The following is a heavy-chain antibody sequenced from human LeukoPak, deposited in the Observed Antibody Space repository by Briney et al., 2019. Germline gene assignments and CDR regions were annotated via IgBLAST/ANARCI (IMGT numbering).Heavy chain of an antibody. V-gene: IGHV4-39*01. CDR2: IYYSGST. CDR3: ARQDSSGWYFNDY. CDR1: GGSITSISYY. Sequence: PSETLSLTCTVSGGSITSISYYWGWIRQPPGKGLEWIGSIYYSGSTYYNPSLKTRVTVSADTSKNQFSLKLSSVTAADTAVYYCARQDSSGWYFNDYWGQGTLVTVSS. J-gene: IGHJ4*02. D-gene: IGHD6-19*01.